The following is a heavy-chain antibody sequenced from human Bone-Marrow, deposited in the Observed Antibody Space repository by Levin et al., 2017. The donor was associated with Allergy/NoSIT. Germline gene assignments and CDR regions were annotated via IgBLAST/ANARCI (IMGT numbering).Heavy chain of an antibody. V-gene: IGHV4-59*01. J-gene: IGHJ4*02. CDR2: IYYSGST. CDR1: GGSISTYY. CDR3: ARAPHYCSSTSCYLSYFDY. D-gene: IGHD2-2*01. Sequence: GSLRLSCTVSGGSISTYYWSWIRQPPGKGLEWIGYIYYSGSTNYNPSLKSRVTISVDTSKNQFSLKLSSVTAADTAVYYCARAPHYCSSTSCYLSYFDYWGQGTLVTVSS.